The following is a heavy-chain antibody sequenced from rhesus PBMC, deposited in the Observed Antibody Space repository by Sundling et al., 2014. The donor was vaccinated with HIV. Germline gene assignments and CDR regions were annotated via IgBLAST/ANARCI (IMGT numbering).Heavy chain of an antibody. CDR2: IYGDSAST. V-gene: IGHV4-143*01. J-gene: IGHJ4*01. Sequence: QVQLQESGPGLVKPSETLSLTCTVSGGSISSHNWWSWIRQPPGKGLEWIGSIYGDSASTYYNPSLNNRLTISKDPSKNQFSLKLSSVTAADTALYYCARDRSIPIFGLVITDDYWGQGVLVTVSS. CDR3: ARDRSIPIFGLVITDDY. D-gene: IGHD3-3*01. CDR1: GGSISSHNW.